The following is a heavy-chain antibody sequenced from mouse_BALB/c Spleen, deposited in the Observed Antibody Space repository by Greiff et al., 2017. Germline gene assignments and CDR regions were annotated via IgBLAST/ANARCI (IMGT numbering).Heavy chain of an antibody. CDR1: GFTFSSYA. V-gene: IGHV5-9-4*01. CDR2: ISSGGSYT. Sequence: EVQLVESGGGLVKPGGSLKLSCAASGFTFSSYAMSWVRQSPEKRLEWVAAISSGGSYTYYPDTVTGRFTISRDNAKNTLYLEMSSLRSEDTAMYYCARDGNGAMDYWGQGTSVTVSS. J-gene: IGHJ4*01. CDR3: ARDGNGAMDY. D-gene: IGHD2-1*01.